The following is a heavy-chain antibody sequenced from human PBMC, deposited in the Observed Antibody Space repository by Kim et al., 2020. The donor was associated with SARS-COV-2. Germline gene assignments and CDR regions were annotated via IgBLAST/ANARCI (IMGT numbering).Heavy chain of an antibody. D-gene: IGHD2-15*01. CDR2: INPGGGGT. V-gene: IGHV1-46*01. J-gene: IGHJ6*01. CDR3: ARDRHCSGSTCASYSFYNALDD. Sequence: ASVKVSCKASGYSFRSFYIHWVRQAPGQGPEWMGIINPGGGGTGYPQRFQDRVPMTRDTSMSTVYMELRSLRVDDTAVYFCARDRHCSGSTCASYSFYNALDDWGPGTTVTVSP. CDR1: GYSFRSFY.